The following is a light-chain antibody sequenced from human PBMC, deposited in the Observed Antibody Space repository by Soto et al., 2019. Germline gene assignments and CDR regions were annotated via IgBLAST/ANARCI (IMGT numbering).Light chain of an antibody. V-gene: IGKV3-11*01. J-gene: IGKJ5*01. CDR2: DAS. Sequence: EIVLTQSPATLSLSPGERATLSCRASQSVSGYLAWYQQKPGQAPRLLIYDASSRATGIPARFSGTGSGTDFTLTIGSLEPEDFAVYYCQQSSNWPLTFGQGTRLEIK. CDR3: QQSSNWPLT. CDR1: QSVSGY.